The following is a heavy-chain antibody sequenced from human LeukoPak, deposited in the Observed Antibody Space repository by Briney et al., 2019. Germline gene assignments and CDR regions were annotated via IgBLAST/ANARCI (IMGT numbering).Heavy chain of an antibody. CDR3: VRGGTSGWDWYFDL. V-gene: IGHV3-7*01. D-gene: IGHD6-19*01. CDR2: IKQDESEK. Sequence: GGSLRLSCAASGFTFSSYWMSWVRQAPGKGPEWVANIKQDESEKYYVDSVKGRYTISRDNAKNSPYLQMNSLRAEDTAVYYCVRGGTSGWDWYFDLWGRGTLVTVSS. CDR1: GFTFSSYW. J-gene: IGHJ2*01.